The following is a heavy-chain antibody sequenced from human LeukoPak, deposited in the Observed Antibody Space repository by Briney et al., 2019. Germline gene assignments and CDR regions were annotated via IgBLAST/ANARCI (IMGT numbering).Heavy chain of an antibody. CDR1: GGSISSYY. CDR2: IYYSGST. D-gene: IGHD2-2*01. J-gene: IGHJ5*02. Sequence: SETLSLTCTVSGGSISSYYWSWIRQPPGKGLEWIGYIYYSGSTNYNPSLKSRVTISVDTSKNQFSLKLSSVTAADTAVYYCARAGYCSSTGCYGGWFDPWGQGTLVTVSP. V-gene: IGHV4-59*01. CDR3: ARAGYCSSTGCYGGWFDP.